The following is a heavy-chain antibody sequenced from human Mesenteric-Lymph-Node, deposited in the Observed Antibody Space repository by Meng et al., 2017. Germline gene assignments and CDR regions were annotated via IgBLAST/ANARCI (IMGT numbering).Heavy chain of an antibody. V-gene: IGHV3-48*03. CDR3: ASDFGDYVH. Sequence: GGSLRLSCAASGFTFSSYEMNWVRQAPGKGLEWVSYISSSGSTIYYADSVKGRFTISRDNAKNSLYLQMNSLRTEDTALYYCASDFGDYVHWGQGTLVTVSS. CDR2: ISSSGSTI. J-gene: IGHJ4*02. CDR1: GFTFSSYE. D-gene: IGHD4-17*01.